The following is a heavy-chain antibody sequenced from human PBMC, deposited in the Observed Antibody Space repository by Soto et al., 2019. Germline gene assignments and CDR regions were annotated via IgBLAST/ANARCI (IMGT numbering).Heavy chain of an antibody. CDR1: AGTFSSYA. CDR2: IIPIFGTA. D-gene: IGHD1-26*01. CDR3: ARRGSGSSHNWFDP. J-gene: IGHJ5*02. Sequence: AASVRVACEASAGTFSSYAISWVRQAPGQGLEWMGGIIPIFGTANYAQKFQGRVTITADESTSTAYMELSSLRSEDTAVYYCARRGSGSSHNWFDPWGQGTLVTVSS. V-gene: IGHV1-69*13.